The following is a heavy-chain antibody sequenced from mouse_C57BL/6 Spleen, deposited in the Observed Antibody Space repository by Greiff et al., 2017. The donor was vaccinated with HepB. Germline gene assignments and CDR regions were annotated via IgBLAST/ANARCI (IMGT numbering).Heavy chain of an antibody. D-gene: IGHD4-1*01. V-gene: IGHV1-69*01. CDR1: GYTFTSYW. CDR2: IDPSDSYT. CDR3: ARGAGTEGAMDY. Sequence: QVQLQQSGAELVMPGASVKLSCKASGYTFTSYWMHWVKQRPGQGLEWIGEIDPSDSYTNYNQKFKGKSTLTVDKSSSTAYMQLSSLTSEDSAVYYCARGAGTEGAMDYWGQGTSVTVSS. J-gene: IGHJ4*01.